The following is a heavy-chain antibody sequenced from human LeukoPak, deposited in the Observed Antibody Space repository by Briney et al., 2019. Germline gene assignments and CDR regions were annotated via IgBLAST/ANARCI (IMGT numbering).Heavy chain of an antibody. D-gene: IGHD3-10*01. J-gene: IGHJ4*02. Sequence: GGSLRLSCTASGFTFSSYWMSWVRQAPGKGLEWVANIKQDGSEKNYVDSVRGRFTISRDNAKNSLYLEMNSLRTEDTAVYYCARDPLWGGSGSYYGHWGQGTLVTVSS. V-gene: IGHV3-7*03. CDR3: ARDPLWGGSGSYYGH. CDR1: GFTFSSYW. CDR2: IKQDGSEK.